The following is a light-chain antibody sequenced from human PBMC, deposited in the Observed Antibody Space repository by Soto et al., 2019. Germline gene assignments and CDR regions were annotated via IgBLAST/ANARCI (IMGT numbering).Light chain of an antibody. Sequence: DIVLTQSPGTLSLSTGERATLSCRASQSVSNNYLAWYQQKPGQSPRLLIYGASNRATGIPDRFSGSGSGTDFTLTISRLEPEDFAVYYCQQYGSSGTFSQGAEVDIK. CDR2: GAS. V-gene: IGKV3-20*01. CDR3: QQYGSSGT. J-gene: IGKJ1*01. CDR1: QSVSNNY.